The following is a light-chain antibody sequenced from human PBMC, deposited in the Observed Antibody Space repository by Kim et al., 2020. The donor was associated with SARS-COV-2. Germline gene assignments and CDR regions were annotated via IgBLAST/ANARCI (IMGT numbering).Light chain of an antibody. Sequence: SPGETATLSCRASQNVVNNLAWYQQRPGQAPRLLIYAASIRATGIAARFSGSASGRDFTLTITSLQSEDSAVYFCQQYNDWPSITFGQGTRLEIK. CDR3: QQYNDWPSIT. CDR1: QNVVNN. V-gene: IGKV3D-15*01. CDR2: AAS. J-gene: IGKJ5*01.